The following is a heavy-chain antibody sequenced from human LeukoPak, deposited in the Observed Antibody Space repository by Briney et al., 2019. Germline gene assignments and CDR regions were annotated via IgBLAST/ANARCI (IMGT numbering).Heavy chain of an antibody. CDR3: AREGSAQYAFDI. CDR2: IYYSGTT. Sequence: SETLSLTCSVSGGSITSGSAWWSWIRQPPGKGLEWIGYIYYSGTTISHPSLKSRVTIPADTSKNQFSLKLSSVTAADTAVYYCAREGSAQYAFDIWGQGTMVTVSS. J-gene: IGHJ3*02. D-gene: IGHD2-15*01. CDR1: GGSITSGSAW. V-gene: IGHV4-61*01.